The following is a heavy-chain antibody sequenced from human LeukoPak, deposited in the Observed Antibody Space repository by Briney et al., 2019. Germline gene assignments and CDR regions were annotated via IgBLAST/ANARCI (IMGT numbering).Heavy chain of an antibody. Sequence: PSETLSLTCTVSGVSISSSSYYWGWIRQPPGKGLEWIGSIYYSGSTYYNPSLKSRVTISVDTSKNQFSLKLSSVTAADTAVYYCARGAIFGVVRNYFDYWGQGTLVTVSS. V-gene: IGHV4-39*07. J-gene: IGHJ4*02. D-gene: IGHD3-3*01. CDR2: IYYSGST. CDR3: ARGAIFGVVRNYFDY. CDR1: GVSISSSSYY.